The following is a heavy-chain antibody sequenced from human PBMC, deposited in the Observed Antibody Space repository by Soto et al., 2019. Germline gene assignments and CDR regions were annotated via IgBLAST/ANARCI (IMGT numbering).Heavy chain of an antibody. CDR2: IRTDSSAT. Sequence: EVQLSESGGGLVQPGGSLRLSCAASGFTFSNYAMAWVRQTPGEGLQWVSTIRTDSSATHYADSVKGRFTISRDNSKGTLCLQMDTLRAEDTGLYYCTRDVGGYNAMFDYWGQGTVVTVSS. D-gene: IGHD5-12*01. CDR3: TRDVGGYNAMFDY. V-gene: IGHV3-23*01. CDR1: GFTFSNYA. J-gene: IGHJ4*02.